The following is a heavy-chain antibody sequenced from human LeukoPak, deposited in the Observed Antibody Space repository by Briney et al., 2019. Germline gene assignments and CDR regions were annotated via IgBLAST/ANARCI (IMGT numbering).Heavy chain of an antibody. D-gene: IGHD2-2*01. V-gene: IGHV4-4*02. J-gene: IGHJ5*02. CDR3: ARGGGSIVVVPAAKRYNWFDP. Sequence: SGTLSLTCTVSGDSINSLDLWSWVRQPPGKGLEWIGEMYLSGTTHSNPSVKSRVTISIDKSKNQFSLKLSSVTAADTAVYYCARGGGSIVVVPAAKRYNWFDPWGQGTLVTVSS. CDR2: MYLSGTT. CDR1: GDSINSLDL.